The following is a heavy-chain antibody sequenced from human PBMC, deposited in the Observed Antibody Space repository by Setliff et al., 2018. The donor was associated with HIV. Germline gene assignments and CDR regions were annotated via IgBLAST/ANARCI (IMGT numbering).Heavy chain of an antibody. J-gene: IGHJ6*03. V-gene: IGHV4-39*01. CDR3: ARHVPDYDFWSGSPAHYYYYYMDV. CDR1: GGSISSGSYY. D-gene: IGHD3-3*01. Sequence: SETLSLTCTVSGGSISSGSYYWSWIRQPPGKGLEWIGSIYYSGSTYYNPSLKSRLTISVDTSKNLFSLRVTSVTAADTAIYYCARHVPDYDFWSGSPAHYYYYYMDVWGKGTTVTVSS. CDR2: IYYSGST.